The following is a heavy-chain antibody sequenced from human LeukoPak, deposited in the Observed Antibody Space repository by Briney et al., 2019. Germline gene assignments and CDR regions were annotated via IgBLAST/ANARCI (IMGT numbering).Heavy chain of an antibody. J-gene: IGHJ4*02. CDR2: ISYDGSNK. D-gene: IGHD3-3*01. CDR3: ARDETYYDFWSGYSQGPFDS. V-gene: IGHV3-30*01. Sequence: GGSLRLSCAASGFTFSSYAMHWVRQAPGKGLEWVAVISYDGSNKYYADSVKGRFTISRDNSKNTLYLQMNSLRAEDTAVYYCARDETYYDFWSGYSQGPFDSWGQGTLVTVSS. CDR1: GFTFSSYA.